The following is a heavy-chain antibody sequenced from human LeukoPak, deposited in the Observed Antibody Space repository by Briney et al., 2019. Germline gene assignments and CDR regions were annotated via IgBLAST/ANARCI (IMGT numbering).Heavy chain of an antibody. Sequence: GGSLRLSCAASGFTFSGYAMSWFRQAPGKGLEWASAISGSGDSTYYAGSLKGRFTISRDNSRNTIYLQMNSLRADDTAVYYCAKWSGVADPFDYWGQGTLVTVSS. D-gene: IGHD6-19*01. J-gene: IGHJ4*02. CDR1: GFTFSGYA. CDR2: ISGSGDST. CDR3: AKWSGVADPFDY. V-gene: IGHV3-23*01.